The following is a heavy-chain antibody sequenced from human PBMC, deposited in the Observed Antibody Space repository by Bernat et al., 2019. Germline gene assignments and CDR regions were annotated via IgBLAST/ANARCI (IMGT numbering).Heavy chain of an antibody. CDR2: ISSSSSYI. CDR1: GFTFSSYS. CDR3: ARVSRWGY. V-gene: IGHV3-21*01. J-gene: IGHJ4*02. D-gene: IGHD4-23*01. Sequence: EVQLVESGGGLVKPGGSLRLSCAASGFTFSSYSMNWVRQAPGKGLEWVSSISSSSSYIYYADSVKCRFTLSRDNAKNSLYLQLNSLRAEDTAVYYCARVSRWGYWGQGTLVTVSS.